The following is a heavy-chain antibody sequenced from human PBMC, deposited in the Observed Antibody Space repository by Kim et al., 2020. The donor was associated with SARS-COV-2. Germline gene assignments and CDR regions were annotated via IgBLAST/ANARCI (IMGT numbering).Heavy chain of an antibody. J-gene: IGHJ4*02. CDR2: ISSSTTYT. Sequence: GGSLRLSCAASGFTFSDYYMTWIRQAPGKGLEWVSHISSSTTYTSYADSVKGRFTISRDNAKNSLYLQMNSLRAEDTAVYYCARQETKWGSGWHVDYWGQGTLVTVSS. CDR3: ARQETKWGSGWHVDY. D-gene: IGHD6-19*01. V-gene: IGHV3-11*06. CDR1: GFTFSDYY.